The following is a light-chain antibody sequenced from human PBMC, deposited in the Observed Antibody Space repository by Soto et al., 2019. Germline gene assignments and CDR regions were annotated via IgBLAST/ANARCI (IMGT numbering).Light chain of an antibody. CDR1: SGDVGGSDS. V-gene: IGLV2-14*03. Sequence: QSALTQPASVSGSPGQSITISCTGTSGDVGGSDSVSWYQQHPGKAPKLIIFDVSDRPSGVSNRFSGSKSGNTASLTISGLLAEDEADYYCSSCTASSSVLFGGGTTVTVL. CDR3: SSCTASSSVL. CDR2: DVS. J-gene: IGLJ2*01.